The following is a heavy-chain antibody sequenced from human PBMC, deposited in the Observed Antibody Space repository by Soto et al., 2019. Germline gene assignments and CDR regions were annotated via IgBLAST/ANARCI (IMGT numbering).Heavy chain of an antibody. CDR3: ARDSGQGHYYERDGFYYFDF. D-gene: IGHD3-16*01. J-gene: IGHJ4*02. CDR2: IVPLNGST. CDR1: GGTFNGFA. Sequence: QVQLVLSGAEVRKPGSSVKVSCKSSGGTFNGFAFIWVRQAPGEGLEWVGGIVPLNGSTTYTQKFRGRVAITADESTGTVYMELSSLRSEDTAIYYCARDSGQGHYYERDGFYYFDFWGQGTVVSVSS. V-gene: IGHV1-69*01.